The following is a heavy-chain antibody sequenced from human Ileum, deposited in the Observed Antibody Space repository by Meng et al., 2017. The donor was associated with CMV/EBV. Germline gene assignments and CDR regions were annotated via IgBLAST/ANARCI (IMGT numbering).Heavy chain of an antibody. D-gene: IGHD1-26*01. Sequence: WESLRLSCAASGFTFSSYAMHWVRQAPGKGLEWVAVISHDGSNKYYADSVKGRFTISRDNSKNTLYLQMNSLRAEDTAVYYCAGAGGLGSYYYGMEVWGQGTKVTVSS. V-gene: IGHV3-30-3*01. J-gene: IGHJ6*02. CDR2: ISHDGSNK. CDR1: GFTFSSYA. CDR3: AGAGGLGSYYYGMEV.